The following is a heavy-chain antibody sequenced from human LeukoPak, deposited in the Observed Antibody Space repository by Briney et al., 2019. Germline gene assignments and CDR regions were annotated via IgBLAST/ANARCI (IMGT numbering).Heavy chain of an antibody. CDR2: IYTSGST. CDR1: GGSISSGSYY. V-gene: IGHV4-61*02. CDR3: ARQATRVVDY. J-gene: IGHJ4*02. Sequence: SETLSLTCIVSGGSISSGSYYWSWIRQPAGKGLEWIGRIYTSGSTNYNPSLKSRVTISVDTSKNQFSLKLSSVTAADTAVYYCARQATRVVDYWGQGTLVTVSS. D-gene: IGHD2-15*01.